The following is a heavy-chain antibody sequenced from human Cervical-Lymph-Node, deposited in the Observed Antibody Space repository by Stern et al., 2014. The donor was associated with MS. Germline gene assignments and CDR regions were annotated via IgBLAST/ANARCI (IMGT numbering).Heavy chain of an antibody. J-gene: IGHJ6*02. Sequence: VQLVESGGGVVQPGRSLRLSCAASGFTFSSYGMHWVRQAPGKGLEWVAVIWYDGSNKYYADSVKGRFTIARDNSKNTLYLQMNSLRAEDTAVYYCARERWLRLYYYYGMDVWGQGTTVTVSS. CDR2: IWYDGSNK. CDR3: ARERWLRLYYYYGMDV. CDR1: GFTFSSYG. D-gene: IGHD5-12*01. V-gene: IGHV3-33*01.